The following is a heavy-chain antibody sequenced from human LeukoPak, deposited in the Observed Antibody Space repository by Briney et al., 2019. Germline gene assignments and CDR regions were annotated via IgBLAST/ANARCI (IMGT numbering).Heavy chain of an antibody. CDR3: ARVRVGGSVAATFWYFDL. CDR1: GFTFSSYS. D-gene: IGHD2-15*01. V-gene: IGHV3-21*01. J-gene: IGHJ2*01. CDR2: IGSGSTYM. Sequence: PGGSLRLSCAASGFTFSSYSMNWVRQAPGRGLEWVSSIGSGSTYMYYGDSVKGRFTISRDNAKNSLSLQMNSLRAEDTAVYYCARVRVGGSVAATFWYFDLWGRGTLVTVSS.